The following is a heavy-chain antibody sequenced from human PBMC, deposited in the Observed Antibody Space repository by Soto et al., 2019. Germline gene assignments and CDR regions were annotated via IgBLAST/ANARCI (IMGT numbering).Heavy chain of an antibody. Sequence: PGGFLRLSCEASGFAFNKLGMHWVRQAPGKGLEWVAFISYDGSYQYYADSVQGRLTITRDNSMNTLNMQLNSLRREDTAVYYCAKGGEVGGVLGDHWGQGTLVTAPQ. D-gene: IGHD1-26*01. J-gene: IGHJ4*02. CDR3: AKGGEVGGVLGDH. V-gene: IGHV3-30*18. CDR1: GFAFNKLG. CDR2: ISYDGSYQ.